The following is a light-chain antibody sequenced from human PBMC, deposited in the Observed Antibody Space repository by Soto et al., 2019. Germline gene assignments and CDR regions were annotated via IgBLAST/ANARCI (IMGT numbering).Light chain of an antibody. J-gene: IGLJ2*01. Sequence: QSALTQPASVSGSPGQSITLSCTGTSRDVGGYKYVSWYQQHPGKAPKLMIYYVTNRPSGVSNRFSGSKSGITASLAISGLQAEDEADYYCSSYTSSSTHGVFGGGTQRTVL. CDR1: SRDVGGYKY. V-gene: IGLV2-14*01. CDR3: SSYTSSSTHGV. CDR2: YVT.